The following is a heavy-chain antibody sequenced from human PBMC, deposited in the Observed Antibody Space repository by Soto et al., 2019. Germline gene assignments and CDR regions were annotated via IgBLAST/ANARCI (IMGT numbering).Heavy chain of an antibody. J-gene: IGHJ4*02. CDR2: ISAYNGNT. CDR1: GYTFTSYG. V-gene: IGHV1-18*01. CDR3: ARGLNGYLHYFDY. D-gene: IGHD5-18*01. Sequence: ASVKVSCKASGYTFTSYGISWVRQAPGQGLEWMGWISAYNGNTNYAQKFQGRVTITRDTSASTAYMELSSLRSEDTAVYYCARGLNGYLHYFDYWGQGTPVTVPS.